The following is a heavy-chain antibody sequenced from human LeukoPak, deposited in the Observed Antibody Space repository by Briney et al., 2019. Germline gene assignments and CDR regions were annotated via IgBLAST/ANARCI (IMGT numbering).Heavy chain of an antibody. CDR3: GVLDYYDSSGYAFDI. CDR2: ISSSSSYI. V-gene: IGHV3-21*04. CDR1: GFTFSSYS. J-gene: IGHJ3*02. D-gene: IGHD3-22*01. Sequence: GGSLRLSCAASGFTFSSYSMNWVRQAPGKGLEWVSSISSSSSYIYYADSVKGRFTVSRDNAKNSVYLQMNSLRAEDTAVYYCGVLDYYDSSGYAFDIWGQGTMVTVSS.